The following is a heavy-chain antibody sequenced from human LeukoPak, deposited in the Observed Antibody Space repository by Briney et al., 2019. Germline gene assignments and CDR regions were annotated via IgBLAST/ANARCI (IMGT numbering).Heavy chain of an antibody. Sequence: KPSQTLSLTCTVSGDSLNTYYWTWIRQTPRKELEWIGFVASSGTSNYNPSLKSRVSISIDTSKNQFSLALTSVTPADTAVYYCARVVRGVVTSNWFDPWGQGTLVSVSS. V-gene: IGHV4-59*01. CDR3: ARVVRGVVTSNWFDP. D-gene: IGHD2-21*02. CDR1: GDSLNTYY. CDR2: VASSGTS. J-gene: IGHJ5*02.